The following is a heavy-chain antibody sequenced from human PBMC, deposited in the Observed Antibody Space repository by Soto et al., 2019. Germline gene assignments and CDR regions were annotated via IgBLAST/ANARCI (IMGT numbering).Heavy chain of an antibody. J-gene: IGHJ5*02. D-gene: IGHD2-15*01. CDR1: GGSISSGGYY. Sequence: SETLSLTCTVSGGSISSGGYYWSWIRQHPGKGLEWIGYIYYSGSTYYNPSLKSRVTISVDTSKNQFSLKLSSVTAADTAVYYCVRDVGYCSGGSCYMNWFDPWGQGTLVTVSS. V-gene: IGHV4-31*03. CDR3: VRDVGYCSGGSCYMNWFDP. CDR2: IYYSGST.